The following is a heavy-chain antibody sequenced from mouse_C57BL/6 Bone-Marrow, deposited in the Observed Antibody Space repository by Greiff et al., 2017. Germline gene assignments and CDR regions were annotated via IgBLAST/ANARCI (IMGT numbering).Heavy chain of an antibody. V-gene: IGHV1-26*01. CDR1: GYTFTDYY. J-gene: IGHJ1*03. D-gene: IGHD1-1*01. Sequence: EVQLQQSGPELVKPGASVKISCKASGYTFTDYYMNWVKQSHGKSLEWIGDINPKNGGTSYNQKFKGKATLTVDKSSSTAYMELRSLTSEDSAVYYGARSATVVATDFDGWGTGTTVTVAS. CDR2: INPKNGGT. CDR3: ARSATVVATDFDG.